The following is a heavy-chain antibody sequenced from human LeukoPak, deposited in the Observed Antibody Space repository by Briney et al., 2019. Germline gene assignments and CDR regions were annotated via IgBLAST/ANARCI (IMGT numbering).Heavy chain of an antibody. Sequence: SGGSLRLSCAASGFTFSSYWMHWVRQAPGKGLVWVSRINTDGSSTTYADSVKGRFTIFRDNARNTLYLQMNSLRADDTALYFCARGGRFGELSSSLWGQGTLVTVSS. J-gene: IGHJ4*02. CDR2: INTDGSST. CDR3: ARGGRFGELSSSL. CDR1: GFTFSSYW. D-gene: IGHD3-10*01. V-gene: IGHV3-74*01.